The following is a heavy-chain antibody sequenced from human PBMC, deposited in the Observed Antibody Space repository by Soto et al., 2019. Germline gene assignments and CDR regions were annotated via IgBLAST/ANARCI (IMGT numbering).Heavy chain of an antibody. J-gene: IGHJ4*02. V-gene: IGHV4-59*01. Sequence: SETLSLTCTVSGGSISSYYWSWIRQPPGKGLECIGYIYYSGSTNYNPSLKSRVTMSVDTSKNQFSLKLNSVTPADTAVYYCARGNTRLRPDYWGQGTLVTVSS. CDR2: IYYSGST. D-gene: IGHD4-17*01. CDR3: ARGNTRLRPDY. CDR1: GGSISSYY.